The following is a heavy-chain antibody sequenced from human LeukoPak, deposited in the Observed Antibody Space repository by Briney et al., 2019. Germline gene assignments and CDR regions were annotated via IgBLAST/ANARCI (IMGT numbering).Heavy chain of an antibody. Sequence: GESLKISCKGSGYSFTSYWIGWVRQMPGKGLEWTGIIYPGDSDTRYSPSFQGQVTISADKSISTAYLQWSSLKASDTAMYYCARSIAAAGTNFDYWGQGTLVTVSS. D-gene: IGHD6-13*01. V-gene: IGHV5-51*01. CDR1: GYSFTSYW. CDR3: ARSIAAAGTNFDY. J-gene: IGHJ4*02. CDR2: IYPGDSDT.